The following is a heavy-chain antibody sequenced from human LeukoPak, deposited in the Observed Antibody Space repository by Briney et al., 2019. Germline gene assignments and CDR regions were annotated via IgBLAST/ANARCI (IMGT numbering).Heavy chain of an antibody. V-gene: IGHV4-59*01. D-gene: IGHD1-1*01. CDR3: ARVPTTVSLDAFSFDY. Sequence: PSETLSLTSTASSCSIRRYYRNWIRQPPGKGLEWIGYIFYSGSTNYNPSLKSRVTILVDTSKNQFSLKLSSVTAADTALYCRARVPTTVSLDAFSFDYWGQGALVTVSS. J-gene: IGHJ4*02. CDR1: SCSIRRYY. CDR2: IFYSGST.